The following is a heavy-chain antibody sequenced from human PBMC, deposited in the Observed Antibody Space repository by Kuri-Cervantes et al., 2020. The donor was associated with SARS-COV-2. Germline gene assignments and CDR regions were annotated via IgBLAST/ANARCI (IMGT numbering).Heavy chain of an antibody. CDR2: IIPVFDTP. Sequence: SVKVSCKTSGASFTTYGINWVRQAPGHGLEWMGGIIPVFDTPQYAQKFQGRVTITADPSTSTAYMDLRRLKSEDTAVYYCARVGYCSLSGCLTGATDHWGQGTLVTVSS. J-gene: IGHJ4*02. D-gene: IGHD2-2*03. CDR3: ARVGYCSLSGCLTGATDH. CDR1: GASFTTYG. V-gene: IGHV1-69*13.